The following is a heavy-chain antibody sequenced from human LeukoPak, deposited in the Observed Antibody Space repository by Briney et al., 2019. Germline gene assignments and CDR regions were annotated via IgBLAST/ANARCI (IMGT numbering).Heavy chain of an antibody. CDR1: GYTFTSYD. J-gene: IGHJ5*02. V-gene: IGHV1-8*01. CDR3: ARVRIAARSWFDP. D-gene: IGHD6-6*01. Sequence: ASVKVSCKASGYTFTSYDINWVRQATGQGLEWTGWMNPNSGNTGYAQKFQGRVTMTRNTSISTAYMELSSLRSEDTAVYYCARVRIAARSWFDPWGQGTLVTVSS. CDR2: MNPNSGNT.